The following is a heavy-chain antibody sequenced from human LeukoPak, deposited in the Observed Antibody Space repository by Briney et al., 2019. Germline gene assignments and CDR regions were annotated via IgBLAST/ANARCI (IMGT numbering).Heavy chain of an antibody. J-gene: IGHJ5*02. Sequence: SGKVSCKASGGTFSSYAISWVRQAPGQGLEWMGGIIPIFGTANYAQKFQGRVTITADESTSTAYMELSSLRSEDTAVYYCARDPYAFGVAQGGFDPWGQGTLVAVSS. CDR2: IIPIFGTA. D-gene: IGHD3-3*01. V-gene: IGHV1-69*01. CDR3: ARDPYAFGVAQGGFDP. CDR1: GGTFSSYA.